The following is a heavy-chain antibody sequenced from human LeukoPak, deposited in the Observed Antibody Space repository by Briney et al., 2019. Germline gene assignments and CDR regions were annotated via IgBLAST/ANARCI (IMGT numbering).Heavy chain of an antibody. D-gene: IGHD5-18*01. V-gene: IGHV3-11*01. Sequence: GGSLRLSCAASGFTLSDYHMSWIRQAPGKGLEWVSYISSSGSTTYYADSVKGRFTISRDNAKNTLYLQMNSLRAEDTAVYYCAKDQGVYSYGAWGQGTLVTVSS. J-gene: IGHJ5*02. CDR3: AKDQGVYSYGA. CDR2: ISSSGSTT. CDR1: GFTLSDYH.